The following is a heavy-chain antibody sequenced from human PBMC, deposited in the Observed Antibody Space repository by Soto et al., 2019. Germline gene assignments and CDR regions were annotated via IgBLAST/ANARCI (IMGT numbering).Heavy chain of an antibody. CDR3: ARTYDSSGFMDV. D-gene: IGHD3-22*01. J-gene: IGHJ6*02. Sequence: SETLSLTCTVSGGSISSGGYYWSWIRQHPGKGLEWIGYIYYSGSTYYNPSLKSRVTISVDTSKNQFSLKLSSVTAADTAVYYCARTYDSSGFMDVWGQGTTVTVSS. V-gene: IGHV4-31*03. CDR2: IYYSGST. CDR1: GGSISSGGYY.